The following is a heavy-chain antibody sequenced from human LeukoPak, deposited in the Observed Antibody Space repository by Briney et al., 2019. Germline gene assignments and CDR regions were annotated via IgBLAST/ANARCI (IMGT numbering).Heavy chain of an antibody. J-gene: IGHJ4*02. CDR2: TKPDGSAE. D-gene: IGHD2-15*01. CDR3: ARDGGLHTNFDY. CDR1: GFSFRNYL. V-gene: IGHV3-7*01. Sequence: PGGSLRLSCAASGFSFRNYLMGWVRQAPGKGLEWVANTKPDGSAEYYADSVRGRFSTSRDNANNLLYLQMNSLRAEHTAVYYCARDGGLHTNFDYWGQGTLVTVSS.